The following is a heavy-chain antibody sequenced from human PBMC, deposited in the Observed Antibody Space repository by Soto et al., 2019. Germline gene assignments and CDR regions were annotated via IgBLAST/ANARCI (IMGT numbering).Heavy chain of an antibody. CDR3: ARGERIASP. V-gene: IGHV3-21*01. J-gene: IGHJ5*02. CDR2: ISSSSSYI. Sequence: RQAPGKGLEWVSSISSSSSYIYCADSVKGRFTISRDNAKNSLYLQMNSLRAEDKAVYHRARGERIASPWAQATLVTV. D-gene: IGHD1-1*01.